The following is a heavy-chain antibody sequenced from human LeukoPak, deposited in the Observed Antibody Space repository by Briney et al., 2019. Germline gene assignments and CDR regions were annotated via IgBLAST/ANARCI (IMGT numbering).Heavy chain of an antibody. J-gene: IGHJ4*02. V-gene: IGHV4-39*01. CDR1: GGSISSSSYY. D-gene: IGHD6-13*01. CDR3: ASGGIAALFDY. Sequence: SETLSLTCTVSGGSISSSSYYWGWIRQPPGKGLEWIGSIYYSGSTYYNPSLKSRVTISVDTSKNQFSLKLSSVTAADTAVYYCASGGIAALFDYWGQGTLVTVSS. CDR2: IYYSGST.